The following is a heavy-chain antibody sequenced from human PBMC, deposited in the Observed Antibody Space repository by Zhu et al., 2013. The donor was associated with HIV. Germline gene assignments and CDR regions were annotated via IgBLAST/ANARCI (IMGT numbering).Heavy chain of an antibody. V-gene: IGHV1-69*01. D-gene: IGHD2-21*02. Sequence: QVQLVQSGAEVKKPGSSVKVSCKASGGTFSSYAISWVRQAPGQGLQWMGGIIPIFGTANYAQKFQGRLTISADDFTSTVYMELSSLRPDDTAIYYCARPRMVTETPGYYYGLDVWGQGTTVIVS. CDR2: IIPIFGTA. CDR1: GGTFSSYA. J-gene: IGHJ6*02. CDR3: ARPRMVTETPGYYYGLDV.